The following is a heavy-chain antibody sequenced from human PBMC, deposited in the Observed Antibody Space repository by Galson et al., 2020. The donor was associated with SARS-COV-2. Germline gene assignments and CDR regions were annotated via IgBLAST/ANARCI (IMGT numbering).Heavy chain of an antibody. CDR3: AKGSTYFDYVFDY. Sequence: GESLKISCTASGFIFSTYAMSWVRQAPGKGLEWVSHISDSGGRTYYADSVKGRFTISRDNSKNTLFVQMNSLTAEDTAVYNCAKGSTYFDYVFDYWGQGTLVTVSS. D-gene: IGHD3-16*01. V-gene: IGHV3-23*01. CDR2: ISDSGGRT. J-gene: IGHJ4*02. CDR1: GFIFSTYA.